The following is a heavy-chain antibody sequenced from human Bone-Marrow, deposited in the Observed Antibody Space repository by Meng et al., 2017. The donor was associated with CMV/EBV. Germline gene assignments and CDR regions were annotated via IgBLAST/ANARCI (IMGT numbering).Heavy chain of an antibody. J-gene: IGHJ5*02. D-gene: IGHD3-3*01. CDR2: IYYSGST. Sequence: SETLSLTCTVSGGSISSYYWSWIRQPPGKGLEWIGYIYYSGSTNYNPSLKSRVTISVDTSKNQFSLKLSSVTAADTAVYYCARVPYYDFWSGPNWFDPWGQGTRVTVSS. CDR1: GGSISSYY. V-gene: IGHV4-59*12. CDR3: ARVPYYDFWSGPNWFDP.